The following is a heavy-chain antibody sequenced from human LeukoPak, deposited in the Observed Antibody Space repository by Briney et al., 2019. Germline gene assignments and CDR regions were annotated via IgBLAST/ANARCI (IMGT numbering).Heavy chain of an antibody. D-gene: IGHD3-3*01. Sequence: PGGSLRLSCAASGFTFSSYAMSWVRQAPGKGLEWVSAISGSGGSTYYADSVKGRFTISRDNSKNTLYLQMNSLRAEDTAVYYCARGLRFLEWLRGNWFDPWGQGTLVTVSS. J-gene: IGHJ5*02. CDR1: GFTFSSYA. V-gene: IGHV3-23*01. CDR3: ARGLRFLEWLRGNWFDP. CDR2: ISGSGGST.